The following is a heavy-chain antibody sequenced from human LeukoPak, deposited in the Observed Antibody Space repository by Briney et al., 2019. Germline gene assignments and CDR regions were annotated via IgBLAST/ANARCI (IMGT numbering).Heavy chain of an antibody. CDR3: ATGGHVRVYDSSAYYGHY. CDR1: GYTFTRSA. CDR2: MNPNSGNT. Sequence: VASVKVSCKASGYTFTRSAMNWVRQATGQGLEWMGWMNPNSGNTGYAQKFQGRVTITRDMSTSTVYMELSSLRSEDTAVYYCATGGHVRVYDSSAYYGHYWGQGTLVTVSS. D-gene: IGHD3-22*01. J-gene: IGHJ4*02. V-gene: IGHV1-8*03.